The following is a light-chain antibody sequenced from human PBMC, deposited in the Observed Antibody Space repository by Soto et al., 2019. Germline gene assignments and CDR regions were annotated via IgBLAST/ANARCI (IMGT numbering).Light chain of an antibody. V-gene: IGKV4-1*01. J-gene: IGKJ2*01. CDR3: HQFHNPPYT. CDR1: QNVLYTSNNKNQ. CDR2: WAS. Sequence: DIVMTQSPDSLAVSLGERATINCNSSQNVLYTSNNKNQLAWYQQKPGQPPKLLIYWASTRESGVPDRFSGSGSGTAFTLTISSLQSEDVAVYYCHQFHNPPYTFGKGTKLEIK.